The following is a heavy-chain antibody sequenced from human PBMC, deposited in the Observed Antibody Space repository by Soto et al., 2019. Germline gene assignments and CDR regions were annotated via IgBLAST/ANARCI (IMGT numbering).Heavy chain of an antibody. J-gene: IGHJ5*02. CDR1: GYTFTSYG. Sequence: QVQLVQSGAEVKKPGASVKVSCKASGYTFTSYGISWVRQAPGQGLEWMGWISAYNGNTNYAQNLQGRVTMTTDTSTSTAYMDLRTLRSDDPPLFSCARFIITFPSWGQEPLVPVPS. V-gene: IGHV1-18*01. D-gene: IGHD3-16*01. CDR2: ISAYNGNT. CDR3: ARFIITFPS.